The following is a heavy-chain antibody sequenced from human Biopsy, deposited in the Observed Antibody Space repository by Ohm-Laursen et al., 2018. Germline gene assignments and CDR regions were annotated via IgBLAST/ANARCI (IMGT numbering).Heavy chain of an antibody. CDR2: ISWDGYNT. Sequence: SLRLSCAASGFMFGDYVMYWVRQAPGKGPEWVSLISWDGYNTYYADSAKGRFTISRDNSKNSLYLQMNSLRAEDTALYYCARGVYINSSHFDKWGQGTLVTVSS. V-gene: IGHV3-43D*03. CDR3: ARGVYINSSHFDK. CDR1: GFMFGDYV. D-gene: IGHD6-6*01. J-gene: IGHJ4*02.